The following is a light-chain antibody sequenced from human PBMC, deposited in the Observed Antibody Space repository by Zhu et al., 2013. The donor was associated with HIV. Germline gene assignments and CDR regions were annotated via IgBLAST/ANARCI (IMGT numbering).Light chain of an antibody. J-gene: IGLJ2*01. Sequence: QSVLTQPPSASGTPGQRVTISCSGSISNIGGNHVNWYQQLPGAAPNLLIFPDHERQSGVPQRISASKSGTSASLAISGLQSGDEADYYCAAWDDSLDGWVFGGGTKLTVL. CDR1: ISNIGGNH. CDR2: PDH. V-gene: IGLV1-44*01. CDR3: AAWDDSLDGWV.